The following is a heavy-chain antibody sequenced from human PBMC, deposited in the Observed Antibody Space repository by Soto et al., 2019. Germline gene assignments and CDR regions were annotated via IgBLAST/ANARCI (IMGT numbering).Heavy chain of an antibody. J-gene: IGHJ5*02. CDR1: GHTFTTYF. CDR2: IGPGGGST. CDR3: PTGRGYYGSGPVLGFDP. D-gene: IGHD3-10*01. Sequence: ASVKVSCKASGHTFTTYFLHWVRQAPGQGLEWMGIIGPGGGSTNYAQKFQGRVTMTWDTSSSTGDMYLNSRRSDDTAVYYCPTGRGYYGSGPVLGFDPWGQGTLVTVSS. V-gene: IGHV1-46*03.